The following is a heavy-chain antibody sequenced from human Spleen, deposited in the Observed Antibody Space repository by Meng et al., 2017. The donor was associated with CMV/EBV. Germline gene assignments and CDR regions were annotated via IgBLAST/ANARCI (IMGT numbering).Heavy chain of an antibody. J-gene: IGHJ6*02. D-gene: IGHD3-3*01. V-gene: IGHV3-7*01. CDR3: ARDLHDFWSGYGMDV. Sequence: GGSLRLSCSASGFTFSSFCMTWVRQAPAKGLEWVANIKKDGGEKYCVDSVKGRFTISRDNAKNSLYLQMNSLRAEDTAVYYCARDLHDFWSGYGMDVWGQGTTVTVSS. CDR1: GFTFSSFC. CDR2: IKKDGGEK.